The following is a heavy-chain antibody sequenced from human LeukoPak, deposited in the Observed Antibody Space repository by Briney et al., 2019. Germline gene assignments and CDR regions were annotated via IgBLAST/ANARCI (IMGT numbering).Heavy chain of an antibody. CDR1: GGTFSSYA. CDR2: IIPIFGTA. CDR3: ARTAFHCTRAGCYHNWFDS. D-gene: IGHD2-2*01. Sequence: GASVKVSCKASGGTFSSYAISWVRQAPGQGLEWMGGIIPIFGTANYAQKFQGRVTTTADESTSTAYLELSSLGSDDTAVYYCARTAFHCTRAGCYHNWFDSWGQGTLVTVSS. J-gene: IGHJ5*01. V-gene: IGHV1-69*13.